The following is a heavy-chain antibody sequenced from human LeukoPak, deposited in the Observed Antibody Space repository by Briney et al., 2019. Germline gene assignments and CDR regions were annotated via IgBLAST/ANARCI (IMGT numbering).Heavy chain of an antibody. CDR1: GIALSNYA. J-gene: IGHJ4*02. D-gene: IGHD3-10*01. V-gene: IGHV3-23*01. CDR2: ISGSGGTS. Sequence: PGGSLRLSCAVSGIALSNYAMTWVRQAPGKGLQWVSTISGSGGTSYYADSVKGRFTISRDNSKNTLYLQMSSLGAEDAAVYYCAKMGGSHGSGDFPAYYFDYWGQGTLVTVSS. CDR3: AKMGGSHGSGDFPAYYFDY.